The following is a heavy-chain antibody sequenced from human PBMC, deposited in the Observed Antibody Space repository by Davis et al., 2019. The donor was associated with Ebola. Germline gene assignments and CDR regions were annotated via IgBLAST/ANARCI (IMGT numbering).Heavy chain of an antibody. CDR2: IYYSGST. CDR3: ARGGGGYCSGGSCYTGAFYYYYGMDV. D-gene: IGHD2-15*01. CDR1: GGSISSGDYY. J-gene: IGHJ6*02. Sequence: MPSETLSLTCTVSGGSISSGDYYWSWIRQPPGKGLEWIGYIYYSGSTYYNPSLKSRVTISVDTSKNQFSLKLSSVTAADTAVYYCARGGGGYCSGGSCYTGAFYYYYGMDVWGQGTTVTVSS. V-gene: IGHV4-30-4*02.